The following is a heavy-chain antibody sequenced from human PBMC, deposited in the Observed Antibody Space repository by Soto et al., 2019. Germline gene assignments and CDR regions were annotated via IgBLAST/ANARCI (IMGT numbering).Heavy chain of an antibody. CDR3: ARSRSGYYKGWFDP. J-gene: IGHJ5*02. Sequence: QVQLQESGPGLVKPSETLSLTCTVSGGSVSSGSYYWSWIRQPPGKGLEWIGYIYYSGSTNYNPSLKGRVTISVDTSKNQFSLKLSSVTAADTAVYYCARSRSGYYKGWFDPWGQGTLVTVSS. D-gene: IGHD3-3*01. CDR1: GGSVSSGSYY. CDR2: IYYSGST. V-gene: IGHV4-61*01.